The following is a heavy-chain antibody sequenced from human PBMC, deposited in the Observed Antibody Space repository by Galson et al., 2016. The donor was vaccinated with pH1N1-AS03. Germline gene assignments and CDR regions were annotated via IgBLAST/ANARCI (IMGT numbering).Heavy chain of an antibody. CDR1: GFSFSASW. CDR3: ARESTGTEHIVVVTGRYGYYYMDV. V-gene: IGHV3-7*03. J-gene: IGHJ6*03. CDR2: IRQDGSEK. Sequence: SLRLSCAAFGFSFSASWMSWVRQAPGKGLEWVANIRQDGSEKYYVDSVEGRFTISRDNAKNSLYLEMNSLRAEDTALYYCARESTGTEHIVVVTGRYGYYYMDVWGKGTTVTVSS. D-gene: IGHD2-21*02.